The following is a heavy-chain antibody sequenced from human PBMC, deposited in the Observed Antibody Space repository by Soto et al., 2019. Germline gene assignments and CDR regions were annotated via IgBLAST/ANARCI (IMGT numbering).Heavy chain of an antibody. CDR2: IYHSGTA. CDR1: GGSISNNNC. D-gene: IGHD3-3*01. Sequence: QVQLQESGPGLVKPSGALSLTCAVSGGSISNNNCWNWVRQPPGKGLEWIGEIYHSGTANCNPSLKSRVTISVDKSNNQFSLTLNSVTAADTAVYYCARRRITTFGVVITGYGMDVWGQGTTVTVSS. V-gene: IGHV4-4*02. CDR3: ARRRITTFGVVITGYGMDV. J-gene: IGHJ6*02.